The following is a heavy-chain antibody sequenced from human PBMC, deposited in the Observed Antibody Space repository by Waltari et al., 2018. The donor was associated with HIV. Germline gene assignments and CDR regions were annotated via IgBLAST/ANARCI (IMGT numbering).Heavy chain of an antibody. J-gene: IGHJ4*02. D-gene: IGHD6-19*01. V-gene: IGHV3-23*01. CDR1: GFTFSNYA. CDR2: IIVNSFNT. CDR3: AQDPRSYGWSRFGN. Sequence: EVQLLESGGGLVQPGGSLRLSCAASGFTFSNYAMTWVRQTPGRGLEWVSAIIVNSFNTYYADAVRGRFTISRDDSKNTLFLQMNSLRAEDKAVYYCAQDPRSYGWSRFGNWGQGTLVTVSS.